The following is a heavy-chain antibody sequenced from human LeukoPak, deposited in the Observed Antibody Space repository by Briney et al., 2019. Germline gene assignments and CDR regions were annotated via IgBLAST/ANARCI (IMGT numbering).Heavy chain of an antibody. Sequence: GGSLRLFCAASGFTFNTFNMNWFRQAPGKGLEWVSSINSGGDYKYYADSVKGRFTTSRDNAKNSLSLQLNSLRVEDTAIYYCARGHYDVLASSYKWTPDYWGQGTLVTVSS. CDR1: GFTFNTFN. D-gene: IGHD3-9*01. CDR2: INSGGDYK. CDR3: ARGHYDVLASSYKWTPDY. V-gene: IGHV3-21*01. J-gene: IGHJ4*02.